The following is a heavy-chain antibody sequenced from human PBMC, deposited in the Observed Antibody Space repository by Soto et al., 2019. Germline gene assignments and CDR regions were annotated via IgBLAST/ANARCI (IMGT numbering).Heavy chain of an antibody. CDR1: DVC. CDR2: IYYSGST. Sequence: DVCRSINSNPPEKSLEWIGYIYYSGSTYYNPSLKSRVTISVDTSKNQFHMKLRSVPATHADVYYCSFSLRRGGALRVAARGFDYRGHGTLVTVST. J-gene: IGHJ4*01. D-gene: IGHD3-10*01. V-gene: IGHV4-30-4*08. CDR3: SFSLRRGGALRVAARGFDY.